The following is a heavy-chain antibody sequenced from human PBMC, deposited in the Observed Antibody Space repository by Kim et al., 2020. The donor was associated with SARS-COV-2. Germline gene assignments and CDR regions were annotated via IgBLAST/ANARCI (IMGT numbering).Heavy chain of an antibody. Sequence: GYVDSVRGRFTISRDNGATSLYLQMDSLRPEDTALYYCAKGGGSGTYSGDYWGQGTLVTVSS. D-gene: IGHD3-10*01. J-gene: IGHJ4*02. CDR3: AKGGGSGTYSGDY. V-gene: IGHV3-9*01.